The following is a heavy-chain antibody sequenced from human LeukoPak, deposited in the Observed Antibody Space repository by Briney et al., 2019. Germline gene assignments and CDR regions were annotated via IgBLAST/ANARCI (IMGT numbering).Heavy chain of an antibody. CDR1: GFALTSCT. D-gene: IGHD3-22*01. CDR2: ISGSGGTA. Sequence: GGSLTLSCAASGFALTSCTMSWVRQAPGKGLEWVSAISGSGGTAYYADSVKGRFTISRDNSKNTLYLQMNSLRAEDTAVYYCAKKGYYDGSGYYMYYFDHWGQGTLVTVSS. V-gene: IGHV3-23*01. CDR3: AKKGYYDGSGYYMYYFDH. J-gene: IGHJ4*02.